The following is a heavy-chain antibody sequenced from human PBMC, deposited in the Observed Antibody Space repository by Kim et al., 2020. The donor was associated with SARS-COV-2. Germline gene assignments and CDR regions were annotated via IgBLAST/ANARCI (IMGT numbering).Heavy chain of an antibody. CDR1: GFTFSSYA. CDR3: AKSRSSWAPFDS. CDR2: ISGSGGNT. D-gene: IGHD2-2*01. V-gene: IGHV3-23*01. Sequence: GGSLRLSCAASGFTFSSYAISWVRQAPGKGLQWVSAISGSGGNTYYADSVKGRFTISRDNSKNTLYLQMNALRAEDTALYYCAKSRSSWAPFDSWGQGTLVTVSS. J-gene: IGHJ4*02.